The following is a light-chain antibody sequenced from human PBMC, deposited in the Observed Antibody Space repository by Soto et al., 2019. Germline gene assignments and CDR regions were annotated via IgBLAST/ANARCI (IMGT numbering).Light chain of an antibody. V-gene: IGKV1-5*03. Sequence: DVPMTQSPSTLSASVGDRVTITCRASQDISSWLAWYHQKPGKAPKLLIYEASNLEGGVPSRFSGSGSGTAFSLTISSLQPDDFATYYCQQYNIYPWTFGQGTKVEVK. CDR2: EAS. J-gene: IGKJ1*01. CDR3: QQYNIYPWT. CDR1: QDISSW.